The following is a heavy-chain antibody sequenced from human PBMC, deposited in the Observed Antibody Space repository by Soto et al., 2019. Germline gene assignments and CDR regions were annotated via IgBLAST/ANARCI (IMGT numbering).Heavy chain of an antibody. D-gene: IGHD3-16*01. J-gene: IGHJ5*02. V-gene: IGHV4-34*01. Sequence: PSETLSLTCAVYGGSFSGYYWSWIRQPPGKGLEWIGEINHSGSTNYNPSLKSRVTISVDTSKNQFSLKLSSVTAADTAVYYCARDWGPSGAPRLIWLDPWGQGTLVTVSS. CDR2: INHSGST. CDR3: ARDWGPSGAPRLIWLDP. CDR1: GGSFSGYY.